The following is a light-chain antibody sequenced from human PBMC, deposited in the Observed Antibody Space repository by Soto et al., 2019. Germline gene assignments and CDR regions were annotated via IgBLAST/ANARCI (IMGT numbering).Light chain of an antibody. J-gene: IGKJ4*01. CDR1: QSVSSN. Sequence: EIVMTQSPGTLSVSPGERATLSCGASQSVSSNLAWYQQKPGQAPRLLIYGASTRATGIPARFSGSGSGTEFTLTISSLQSEDFAVYYCQQYHNWVTFGGGTKVDI. CDR2: GAS. CDR3: QQYHNWVT. V-gene: IGKV3D-15*01.